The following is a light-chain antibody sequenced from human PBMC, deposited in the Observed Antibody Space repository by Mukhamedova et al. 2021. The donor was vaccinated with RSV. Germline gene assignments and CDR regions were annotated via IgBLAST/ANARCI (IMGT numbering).Light chain of an antibody. Sequence: WYQRRVHGKAPKRLIYAASSLHGEVPSRFSGSGSGTEFTLTISSLQPEDFATYYCLQHNSYPLTFGGGTKVEIK. J-gene: IGKJ4*01. CDR3: LQHNSYPLT. V-gene: IGKV1-17*01. CDR2: AAS.